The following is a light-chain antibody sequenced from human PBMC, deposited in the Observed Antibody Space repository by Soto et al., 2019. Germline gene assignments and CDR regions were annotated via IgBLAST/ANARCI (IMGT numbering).Light chain of an antibody. J-gene: IGKJ2*01. CDR3: QQFINSPYMYI. Sequence: EIVLTQSPGTLSLSPGEGATLPCRSSQDVGTNYLAWYQQKPGQAPRLLIFGASSRASGVPGRFSGSGSGTDFTLTISRLEPEDSAVYYCQQFINSPYMYIFGQGTKLEI. CDR2: GAS. V-gene: IGKV3-20*01. CDR1: QDVGTNY.